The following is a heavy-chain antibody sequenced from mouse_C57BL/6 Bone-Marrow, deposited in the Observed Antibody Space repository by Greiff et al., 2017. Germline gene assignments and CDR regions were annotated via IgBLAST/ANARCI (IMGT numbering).Heavy chain of an antibody. CDR1: GYSITSGYY. Sequence: EVQLQESGPGLVKPSPSLSLTCSVTGYSITSGYYWNWIRQFPGNKLEWMGYISYDGSNNYNPTLKNRISITRDTSKNQFFLKLNSVTTEDTAPYYCARGYGSSYDWYFDVWGTGTTLTVSS. D-gene: IGHD1-1*01. CDR2: ISYDGSN. V-gene: IGHV3-6*01. J-gene: IGHJ1*03. CDR3: ARGYGSSYDWYFDV.